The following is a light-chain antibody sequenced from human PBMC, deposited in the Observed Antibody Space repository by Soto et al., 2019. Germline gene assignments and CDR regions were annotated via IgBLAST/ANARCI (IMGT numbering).Light chain of an antibody. CDR2: EVS. CDR1: SSDVGGYNY. V-gene: IGLV2-8*01. Sequence: QSALTQPPSASGSPGQSVTISCTGTSSDVGGYNYVSWYQQHPGKAPKLMIYEVSKRPSGVPDRFSGSKSVNTASLTVSGLQAEDEADYYCSSYAGSNNVVVFGGGTKLTVL. J-gene: IGLJ2*01. CDR3: SSYAGSNNVVV.